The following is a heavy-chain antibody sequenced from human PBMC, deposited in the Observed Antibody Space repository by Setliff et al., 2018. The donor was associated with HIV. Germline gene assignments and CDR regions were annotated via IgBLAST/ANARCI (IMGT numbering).Heavy chain of an antibody. CDR2: VSSRGDT. Sequence: SETLSLTCTVSDSGTYYWSWIRQPAGKGLEWIGRVSSRGDTNYNPSLKSRVTMSVDTSKNQFSLKLSSVTAADTAVYYCARRRFGELLKYNWFDPWGQGTLVTVPS. V-gene: IGHV4-4*07. D-gene: IGHD3-10*01. CDR3: ARRRFGELLKYNWFDP. J-gene: IGHJ5*02. CDR1: DSGTYY.